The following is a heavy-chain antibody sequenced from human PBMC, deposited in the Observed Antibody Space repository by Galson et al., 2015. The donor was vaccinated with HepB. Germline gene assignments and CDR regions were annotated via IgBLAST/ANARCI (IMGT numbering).Heavy chain of an antibody. CDR3: ARDRFTMVRGVIIKDPYNWFDP. V-gene: IGHV1-2*02. CDR1: GYTFTGYY. CDR2: INPNSGGT. Sequence: SVKVSCKASGYTFTGYYMHWVRQAPGQGLEWMGWINPNSGGTDYAQKFQGRVTMTRDTSISTAYMELSRLRSDDTAVYYCARDRFTMVRGVIIKDPYNWFDPWGQGTLVTVSS. J-gene: IGHJ5*02. D-gene: IGHD3-10*01.